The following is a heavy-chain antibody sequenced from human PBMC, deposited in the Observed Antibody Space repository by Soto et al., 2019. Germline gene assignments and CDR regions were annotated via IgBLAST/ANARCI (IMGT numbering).Heavy chain of an antibody. J-gene: IGHJ4*02. V-gene: IGHV3-9*01. CDR1: GFTFDDYA. D-gene: IGHD6-19*01. CDR2: ISWNSGRI. CDR3: AKDIREYGSGWTYFGN. Sequence: EVQLVESGGGLVQPGRSLRLACAASGFTFDDYAMHWVRQGPGKGPEWVSGISWNSGRIDYADSVKGRFTISRDNAKKSLYLQMNSLRGEDTALYYCAKDIREYGSGWTYFGNWGQGTLVTVSS.